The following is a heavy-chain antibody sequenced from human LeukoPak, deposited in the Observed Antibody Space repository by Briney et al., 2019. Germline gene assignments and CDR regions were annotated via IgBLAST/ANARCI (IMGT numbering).Heavy chain of an antibody. CDR3: ARRPIAAAGTSGSYDY. V-gene: IGHV1-18*01. CDR2: ISAYNGNT. D-gene: IGHD6-13*01. J-gene: IGHJ4*02. CDR1: GYTFTSYG. Sequence: GASVRVSCKASGYTFTSYGISWVRQAPGQGLEWMGWISAYNGNTNYAQKLQGRVTMTTDTSTSTAYMELRSLRSDNTAVYYCARRPIAAAGTSGSYDYWGQGTLVTVSS.